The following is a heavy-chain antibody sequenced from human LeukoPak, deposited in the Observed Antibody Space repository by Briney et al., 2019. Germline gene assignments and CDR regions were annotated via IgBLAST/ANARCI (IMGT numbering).Heavy chain of an antibody. CDR2: ISAYNGKT. Sequence: GASVKVSCKASGYTFTSYGISWVRQAPGQGRDWMGWISAYNGKTNYAQKLQGRGTMTTDTSTSTAHMALRSLRSADTAVYYCARGGTTYDSSGYSEGYWGQGTLVTVSS. CDR3: ARGGTTYDSSGYSEGY. CDR1: GYTFTSYG. J-gene: IGHJ4*02. V-gene: IGHV1-18*01. D-gene: IGHD3-22*01.